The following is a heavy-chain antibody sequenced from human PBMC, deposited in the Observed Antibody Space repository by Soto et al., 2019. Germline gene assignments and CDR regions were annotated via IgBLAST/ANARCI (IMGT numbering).Heavy chain of an antibody. D-gene: IGHD4-17*01. CDR1: GFTFSSYW. Sequence: GGSLRLSCAASGFTFSSYWMSWVRQAPGKGLEWVANIKQDGSEKYYVDSVKGRFTISKDNAKNSLYLQMNSLRAEDTAVYYCARAQTYGDYDYWGQGTLVTVSS. J-gene: IGHJ4*02. CDR3: ARAQTYGDYDY. V-gene: IGHV3-7*01. CDR2: IKQDGSEK.